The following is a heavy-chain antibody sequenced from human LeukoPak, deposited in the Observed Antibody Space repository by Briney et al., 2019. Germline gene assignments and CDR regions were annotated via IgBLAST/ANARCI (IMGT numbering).Heavy chain of an antibody. CDR1: GGSISSSH. CDR2: IYYSGST. J-gene: IGHJ3*02. CDR3: ARNEYSSSPYAFDI. V-gene: IGHV4-59*01. Sequence: KPSETLSLTCTVPGGSISSSHWSWIRQPPGRGLEWIGHIYYSGSTNYNPSLKSRVTILVDTSKNQFSLKLSSVTAADTAVYYCARNEYSSSPYAFDIWGQGTMVTVSS. D-gene: IGHD6-6*01.